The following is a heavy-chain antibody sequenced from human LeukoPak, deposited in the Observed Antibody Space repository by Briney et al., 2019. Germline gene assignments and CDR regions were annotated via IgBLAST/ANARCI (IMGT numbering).Heavy chain of an antibody. Sequence: PSETLSLTCSVSGASISSGSNDWGWIRQPPGKGLEWIGSIYYSGSTYYNPSLKSRVTISVDTSENQFSLKLSSVTAADTAVYYCAVLVGATHYFDYWGQGTLVTVSS. D-gene: IGHD1-26*01. CDR3: AVLVGATHYFDY. CDR1: GASISSGSND. J-gene: IGHJ4*02. V-gene: IGHV4-39*01. CDR2: IYYSGST.